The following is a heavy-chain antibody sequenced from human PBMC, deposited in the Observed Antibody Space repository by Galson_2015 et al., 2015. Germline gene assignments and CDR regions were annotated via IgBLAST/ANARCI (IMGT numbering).Heavy chain of an antibody. CDR3: ARTCSSASCYSIY. J-gene: IGHJ4*02. CDR2: ISASNGNT. Sequence: SVKVSCKASGYTFTGYGISWVRQAPGQGLEWMGWISASNGNTNYAQHLQGRVTMTTDTSTTTAYMELRSLTSDDTAVYYCARTCSSASCYSIYWGQGTLVTASS. V-gene: IGHV1-18*01. CDR1: GYTFTGYG. D-gene: IGHD2-2*01.